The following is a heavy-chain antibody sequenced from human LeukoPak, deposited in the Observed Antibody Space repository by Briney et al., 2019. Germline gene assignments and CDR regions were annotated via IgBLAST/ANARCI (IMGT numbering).Heavy chain of an antibody. V-gene: IGHV3-48*03. CDR2: ISSSGSTI. Sequence: GGSLRLSCAASGFTFSSYEMNWVRQAPGKGLEWVSYISSSGSTIYYADSVKGRFTISRDNAKNSLYLQMNSLRAEDTAVYYCARQLISSSPAPGYYYYGMDVWGQGTTVTVSS. CDR1: GFTFSSYE. D-gene: IGHD6-13*01. CDR3: ARQLISSSPAPGYYYYGMDV. J-gene: IGHJ6*02.